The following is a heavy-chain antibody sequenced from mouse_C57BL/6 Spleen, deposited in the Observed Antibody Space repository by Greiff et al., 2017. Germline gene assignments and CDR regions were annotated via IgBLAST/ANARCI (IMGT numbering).Heavy chain of an antibody. Sequence: QVQLQQPGAELVKPGASVKLSCKASGYTFTSYWMHWVMQRPGRGLEWSGRIDPNSGGTTDNEKFKSKATLTVDKPSSTAYMQLSSLTSEDSAVYYCAPDGYGYWGQGTTLTVSS. CDR2: IDPNSGGT. V-gene: IGHV1-72*01. J-gene: IGHJ2*01. CDR3: APDGYGY. CDR1: GYTFTSYW. D-gene: IGHD2-3*01.